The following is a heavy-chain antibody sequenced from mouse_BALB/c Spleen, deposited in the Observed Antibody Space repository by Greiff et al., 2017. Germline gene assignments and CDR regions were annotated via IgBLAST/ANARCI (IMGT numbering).Heavy chain of an antibody. CDR3: ARSDYDWFAY. CDR2: ISYSGST. Sequence: EVMLVESGPGLVKPSQSLSLTCTVTGYSITSDYAWNWIRQFPGNKLEWMGYISYSGSTSYNPSLKSRISITRDTSKNQFFLQLNSVTTEDTATYYCARSDYDWFAYWGQGTLVTVSA. CDR1: GYSITSDYA. D-gene: IGHD2-4*01. V-gene: IGHV3-2*02. J-gene: IGHJ3*01.